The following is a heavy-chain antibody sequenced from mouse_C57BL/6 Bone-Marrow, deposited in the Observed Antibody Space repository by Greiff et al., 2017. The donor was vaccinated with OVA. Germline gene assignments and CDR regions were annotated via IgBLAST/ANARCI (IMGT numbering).Heavy chain of an antibody. CDR1: GYAFSSYW. V-gene: IGHV1-80*01. CDR3: ANWDRWYFDV. J-gene: IGHJ1*03. D-gene: IGHD4-1*01. Sequence: QVHVKQSGAELVKPGASVKISCKASGYAFSSYWMNWVKQRPGKGLEWIGQIYPGDGDTNYNGKFKGKATLTADKSSSTAYMQLSSLTSEDSAVYFCANWDRWYFDVWGTGTTVTVSS. CDR2: IYPGDGDT.